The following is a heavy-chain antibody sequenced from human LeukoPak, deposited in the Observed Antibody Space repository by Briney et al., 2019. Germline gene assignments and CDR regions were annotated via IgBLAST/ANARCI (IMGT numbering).Heavy chain of an antibody. J-gene: IGHJ6*02. CDR3: ARRHSHYGMDV. CDR1: GGTFSSYA. V-gene: IGHV1-69*05. D-gene: IGHD6-13*01. Sequence: SVKVSCKASGGTFSSYAISWVRQAPGQGLEWMGGIIPIFGTANYAQKLQGRVTMTTDTSTSTAYMELSSLRSEDTAVYYCARRHSHYGMDVWGQGTTVTVSS. CDR2: IIPIFGTA.